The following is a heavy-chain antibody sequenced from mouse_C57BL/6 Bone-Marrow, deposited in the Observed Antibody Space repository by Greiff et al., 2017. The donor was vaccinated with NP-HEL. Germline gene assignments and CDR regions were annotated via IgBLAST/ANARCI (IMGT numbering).Heavy chain of an antibody. Sequence: QVQLQQPGAELVKPGASVKMSCKASGYTFTSYWITWVKQRPGQGLEWIGDIYPGSGSTNYNEKFKSKATLTVDTSSSTASMQLSSLTSEVSAFYYCARRQLRLHYYAMDYWGQGTSVTFSS. J-gene: IGHJ4*01. CDR2: IYPGSGST. D-gene: IGHD3-2*02. CDR3: ARRQLRLHYYAMDY. CDR1: GYTFTSYW. V-gene: IGHV1-55*01.